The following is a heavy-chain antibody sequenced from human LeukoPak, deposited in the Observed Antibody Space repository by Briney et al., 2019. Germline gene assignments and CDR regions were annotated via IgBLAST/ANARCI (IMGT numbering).Heavy chain of an antibody. CDR3: ARGPYYDSSAPDY. D-gene: IGHD3-22*01. CDR2: ICDDGSNK. CDR1: AFHYSSYG. J-gene: IGHJ4*02. Sequence: GGSLRLSCAATAFHYSSYGMQRVRQAPGKGLEWVAVICDDGSNKYYADSVKGRFTISRDNSKNTLYLQMNSLRAEDTAVYYCARGPYYDSSAPDYWGQGTLVTVSS. V-gene: IGHV3-33*01.